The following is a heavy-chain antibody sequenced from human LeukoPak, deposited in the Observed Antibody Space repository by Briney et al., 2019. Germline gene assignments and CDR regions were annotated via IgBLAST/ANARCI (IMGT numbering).Heavy chain of an antibody. D-gene: IGHD6-19*01. Sequence: GGSLRLSCAASGFTLSRYDMYWVRQPTGKGLEWVSTIGTAGVTSYPDSVKGRFTISRENAKNSLYLQMNSLRAGDTAVSYCARGGLEARYSSGWENSYYAMDVWGQGTTVTVSS. CDR3: ARGGLEARYSSGWENSYYAMDV. J-gene: IGHJ6*02. CDR1: GFTLSRYD. CDR2: IGTAGVT. V-gene: IGHV3-13*01.